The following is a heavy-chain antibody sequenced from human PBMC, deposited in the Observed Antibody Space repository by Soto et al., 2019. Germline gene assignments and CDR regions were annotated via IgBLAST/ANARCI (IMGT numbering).Heavy chain of an antibody. D-gene: IGHD6-6*01. Sequence: RISKTQGKGLEWVSAISGSGGNTYYADSVKGRFTISRDNSKNTLYLQMNSLRAEDTAVYYCAKSITARPFDYWGQGALVTVSS. J-gene: IGHJ4*02. CDR3: AKSITARPFDY. CDR2: ISGSGGNT. V-gene: IGHV3-23*01.